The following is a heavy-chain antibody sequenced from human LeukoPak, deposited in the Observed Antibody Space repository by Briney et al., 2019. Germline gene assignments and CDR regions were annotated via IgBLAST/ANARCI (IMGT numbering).Heavy chain of an antibody. Sequence: SETLSLTCTVSGGSISSGSYYWSWIRQPAGKGLEWIGRIYTSGSTNYNPSPKSRVTISVDTSKNQFSLKLSSVTAADTAVYYCASGSYYEVYWGQGTLVTVSS. D-gene: IGHD1-26*01. V-gene: IGHV4-61*02. CDR1: GGSISSGSYY. CDR3: ASGSYYEVY. CDR2: IYTSGST. J-gene: IGHJ4*02.